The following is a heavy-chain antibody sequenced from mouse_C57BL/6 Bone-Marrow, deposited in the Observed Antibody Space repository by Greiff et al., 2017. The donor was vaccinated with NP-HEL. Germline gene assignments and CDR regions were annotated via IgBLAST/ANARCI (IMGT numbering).Heavy chain of an antibody. D-gene: IGHD1-1*01. CDR2: IDPETGGT. Sequence: VQLQQPGAELVRPGASVTLSCKASGYTFTDYEMHWVKQTPVHGLEWIGAIDPETGGTAYNQKFKGKAILTADKSYSTAYMELRSLTSEDSAVYYCTGFDYGSPWFAYWGQGTLVTVSA. CDR1: GYTFTDYE. J-gene: IGHJ3*01. CDR3: TGFDYGSPWFAY. V-gene: IGHV1-15*01.